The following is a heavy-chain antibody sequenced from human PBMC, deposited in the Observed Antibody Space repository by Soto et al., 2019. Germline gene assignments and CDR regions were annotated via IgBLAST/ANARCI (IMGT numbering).Heavy chain of an antibody. CDR2: IHGGGGAT. Sequence: EVQLLESGGGLVQPGGSLRLSCAASGFTFSAYAMGWVRQAPGKGLEWVSTIHGGGGATHYADSVKGRFTLSRDDSKNTLYAQMNSLRAEDTAVYYCAKFDVHPLKYWDLDFWGRGNLVTVSS. D-gene: IGHD3-9*01. CDR1: GFTFSAYA. V-gene: IGHV3-23*01. J-gene: IGHJ2*01. CDR3: AKFDVHPLKYWDLDF.